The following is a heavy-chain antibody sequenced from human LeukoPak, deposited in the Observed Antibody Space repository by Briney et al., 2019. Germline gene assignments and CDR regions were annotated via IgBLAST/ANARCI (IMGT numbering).Heavy chain of an antibody. V-gene: IGHV1-18*01. CDR2: ISAYNGNT. CDR1: GYTFTSYG. J-gene: IGHJ4*02. Sequence: ASVTVSCKASGYTFTSYGISWVRQAPGQGLEWMGWISAYNGNTNYAQKLQGRVTMTTDTSTSTAYMELRSLRSDDTAVYYCARDGYDFWSGGGGYWGQGTLVTVSS. CDR3: ARDGYDFWSGGGGY. D-gene: IGHD3-3*01.